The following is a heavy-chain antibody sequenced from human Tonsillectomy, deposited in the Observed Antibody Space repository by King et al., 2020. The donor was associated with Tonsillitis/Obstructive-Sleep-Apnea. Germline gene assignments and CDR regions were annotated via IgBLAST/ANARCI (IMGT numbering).Heavy chain of an antibody. CDR2: ISVYNVNT. CDR1: GDTFTGYG. CDR3: VRDRVRFSVVPDAFDI. V-gene: IGHV1-18*01. J-gene: IGHJ3*02. Sequence: QLVQSGAEVKKPGASVMVSCKASGDTFTGYGISWVRQAPGQGLEWMGWISVYNVNTNSAQKVKGRVTMTTDTSATTAYMELRRLRSDDTAVYYCVRDRVRFSVVPDAFDIWGQGTMVSVSS. D-gene: IGHD3-3*01.